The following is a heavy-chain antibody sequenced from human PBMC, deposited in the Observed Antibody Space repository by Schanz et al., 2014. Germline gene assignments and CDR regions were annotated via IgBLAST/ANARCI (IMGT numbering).Heavy chain of an antibody. Sequence: QVQLVQSGAEVKKPGSSVKVSCKASGGTFSSYSISWVRQAPGQGLEWMGRIIPILGIANYAQKVQGRVTMTTDTSTGTAYMELRSLRSDDTALYYCARDQSPYTNSSDVRYFDYWGQGTMVVVSS. CDR2: IIPILGIA. CDR1: GGTFSSYS. D-gene: IGHD6-6*01. V-gene: IGHV1-69*04. J-gene: IGHJ4*02. CDR3: ARDQSPYTNSSDVRYFDY.